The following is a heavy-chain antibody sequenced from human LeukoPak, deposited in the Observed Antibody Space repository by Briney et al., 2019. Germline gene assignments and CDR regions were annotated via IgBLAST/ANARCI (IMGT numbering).Heavy chain of an antibody. CDR2: IWYDGSNK. Sequence: GGSLRLSCAASGFTFSSYGMHWVRQAPGKGLEWVAVIWYDGSNKYYADSVKGRFTISRDNSKNTLYLQMNSLRAEDTAVYYCARDCPSYDSSGYYYGALDYWGQGPLVTVSS. V-gene: IGHV3-33*01. D-gene: IGHD3-22*01. CDR1: GFTFSSYG. CDR3: ARDCPSYDSSGYYYGALDY. J-gene: IGHJ4*02.